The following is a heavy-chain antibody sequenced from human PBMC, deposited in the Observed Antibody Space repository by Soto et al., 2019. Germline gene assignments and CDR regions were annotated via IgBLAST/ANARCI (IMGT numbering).Heavy chain of an antibody. CDR3: ARGWFGPDV. V-gene: IGHV3-74*01. J-gene: IGHJ6*04. CDR1: GFTLSGRS. Sequence: EVQLVESGGGLVQPGGSLRLSCAASGFTLSGRSMHWVRQAPGKGLVWVSGIDNAGTDSTYADSVKGRCTSSRDNATNMLYRQTNTLRVEDTAVYYSARGWFGPDVWGKATTVTVPS. D-gene: IGHD3-10*01. CDR2: IDNAGTDS.